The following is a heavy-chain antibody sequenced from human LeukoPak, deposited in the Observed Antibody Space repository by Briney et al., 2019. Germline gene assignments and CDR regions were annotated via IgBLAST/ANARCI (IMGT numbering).Heavy chain of an antibody. V-gene: IGHV3-30*04. D-gene: IGHD5-18*01. CDR2: VLNDGSNK. CDR1: GFTFSDFN. J-gene: IGHJ4*02. Sequence: PGDSLSLSCTASGFTFSDFNMRWVRQAPGKGLEWVALVLNDGSNKYYAGSAKGRFTISRDNSKNTLYLQMNSLRAEDTAVYYCAKDIGYTYGHGFDYWGQGILVTVSS. CDR3: AKDIGYTYGHGFDY.